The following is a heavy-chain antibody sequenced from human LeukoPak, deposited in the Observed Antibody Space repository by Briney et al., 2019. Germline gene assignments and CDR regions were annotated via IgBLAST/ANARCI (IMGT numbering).Heavy chain of an antibody. J-gene: IGHJ3*01. Sequence: GGSLRLSCAASGFTFSSYGMHWVRQAPGKGLEWVAVIWYDGSNKYYADSVKGRFTISRDNSKNTLYLQMNSLRAEDTAVYYCAKGKVNHDGALDAWGQGTLVTVSS. CDR2: IWYDGSNK. CDR3: AKGKVNHDGALDA. D-gene: IGHD2-21*01. V-gene: IGHV3-33*06. CDR1: GFTFSSYG.